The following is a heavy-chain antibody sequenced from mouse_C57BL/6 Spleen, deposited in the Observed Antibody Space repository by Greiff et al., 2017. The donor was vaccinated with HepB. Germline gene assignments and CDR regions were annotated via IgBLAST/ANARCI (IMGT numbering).Heavy chain of an antibody. Sequence: QVHVKQSGAELVRPGTSVKVSCKASGYAFTNYLIEWVKQRPGQGLEWIGVINPGSGGTNYNEKFKGKATLTADKSSSTAYMQLGSLTSEDSAVYFGARSGVPRYYFDYWGQGTTLTVSS. CDR3: ARSGVPRYYFDY. D-gene: IGHD2-14*01. CDR1: GYAFTNYL. J-gene: IGHJ2*01. V-gene: IGHV1-54*01. CDR2: INPGSGGT.